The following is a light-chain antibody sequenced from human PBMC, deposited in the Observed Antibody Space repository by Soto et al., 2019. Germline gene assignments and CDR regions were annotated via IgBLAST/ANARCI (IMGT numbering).Light chain of an antibody. J-gene: IGKJ1*01. CDR2: GTS. CDR3: QQYDSFPWT. Sequence: EIVLTQSPGTLSLAPGERATLSCRASQSLDSRYFSWYQQIPGQAPRLLMYGTSSRATGIPDRFSGSGSGTDFTLTISRLEPEDFATFYCQQYDSFPWTFGPGTNVDIK. V-gene: IGKV3-20*01. CDR1: QSLDSRY.